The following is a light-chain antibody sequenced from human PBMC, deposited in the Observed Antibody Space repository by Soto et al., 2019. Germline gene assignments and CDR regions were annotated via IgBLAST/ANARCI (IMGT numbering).Light chain of an antibody. J-gene: IGLJ2*01. CDR1: SSDIGRYNY. CDR2: EVS. V-gene: IGLV2-14*01. Sequence: QSVLTQPASVSGSPGQSITISCTGTSSDIGRYNYVSWYQQHPGEAPKLIIYEVSNRPSGVSHRFSGSKSGNTASLTISGLQAEDEADYYCSSYTASSTLLFGGGTQLTVL. CDR3: SSYTASSTLL.